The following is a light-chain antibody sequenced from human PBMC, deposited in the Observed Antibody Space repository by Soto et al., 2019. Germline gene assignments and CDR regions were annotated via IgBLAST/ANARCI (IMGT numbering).Light chain of an antibody. Sequence: EIVLTQSPATLSLSPGETATLSCRASQSVSSSLAWYQQKPGQTPRLLIYDASNRATGIPARCSGSGSGTDFTPTVSSLQPEDGAVYYCQQRSCWPFTFGRGTKVEIK. CDR1: QSVSSS. J-gene: IGKJ4*01. CDR3: QQRSCWPFT. V-gene: IGKV3-11*01. CDR2: DAS.